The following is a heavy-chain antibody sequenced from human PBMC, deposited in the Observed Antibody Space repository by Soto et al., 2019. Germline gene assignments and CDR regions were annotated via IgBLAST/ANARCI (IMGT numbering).Heavy chain of an antibody. CDR1: GFVFRSYW. CDR2: INQDGSEK. Sequence: PGGSVRLSCAASGFVFRSYWMSWVRQAPGKGLEWVANINQDGSEKYYVDSVRGRFIISRDNAENSLYLQMDSLRAEDTALYYCARDGVAAGLYLDNWGQGTLVTVSS. D-gene: IGHD6-19*01. V-gene: IGHV3-7*01. J-gene: IGHJ4*02. CDR3: ARDGVAAGLYLDN.